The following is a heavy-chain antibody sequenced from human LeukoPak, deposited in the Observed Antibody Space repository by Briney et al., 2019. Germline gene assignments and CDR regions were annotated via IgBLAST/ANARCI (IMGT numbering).Heavy chain of an antibody. CDR1: GYTFTNSD. Sequence: ASVKVSCKSSGYTFTNSDINWLRQATGQGPEWMGWINPKSGKTGYAQKFQGRLIMTSNTSITTAYMELSSLRFEDTAVYYCARGASRSYHDNDAFDIWGQGTMVTVSS. V-gene: IGHV1-8*01. CDR2: INPKSGKT. CDR3: ARGASRSYHDNDAFDI. D-gene: IGHD3-10*01. J-gene: IGHJ3*02.